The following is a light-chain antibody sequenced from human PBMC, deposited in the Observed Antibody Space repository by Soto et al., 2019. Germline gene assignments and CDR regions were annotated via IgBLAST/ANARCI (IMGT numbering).Light chain of an antibody. V-gene: IGLV2-18*02. J-gene: IGLJ3*02. CDR1: SSDVGRYDR. CDR3: SSFTSSETRV. CDR2: EVR. Sequence: QSALTQPPSVSGSPGQSVTISCTGTSSDVGRYDRVSWYQQPPGTAPKLIIYEVRNRPSGVPDRFSGSKSGNTASLTISGLQAEDEADYHCSSFTSSETRVFGGGTKVTAL.